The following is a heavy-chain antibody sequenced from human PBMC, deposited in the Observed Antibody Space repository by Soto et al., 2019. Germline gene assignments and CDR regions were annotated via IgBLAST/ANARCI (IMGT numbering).Heavy chain of an antibody. CDR3: TRDELGAAYYYGMDV. CDR1: GFTIGDYA. D-gene: IGHD2-15*01. Sequence: PAGSLRLSCTASGFTIGDYAMSWVRQAPGKGLEWVGFIRSKAYGGTTEYAASVKGRFTISRDDSKSIAYLQMNSLKTEDTAVYYCTRDELGAAYYYGMDVWGQGTTVTVSS. J-gene: IGHJ6*02. V-gene: IGHV3-49*04. CDR2: IRSKAYGGTT.